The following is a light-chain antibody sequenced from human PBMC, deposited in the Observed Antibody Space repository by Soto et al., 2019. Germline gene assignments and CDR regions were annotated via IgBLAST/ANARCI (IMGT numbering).Light chain of an antibody. CDR2: ATS. CDR3: QQYGSSPLWT. Sequence: DIVLTQSPGTLSLSPGETATLSCRASQSVTSNSLAWYQQKPGQAPRLLVFATSTRATGIPDRFRGSGSGTDFTLTISRLELEDFAVYYCQQYGSSPLWTFGQGTKVEIK. V-gene: IGKV3-20*01. J-gene: IGKJ1*01. CDR1: QSVTSNS.